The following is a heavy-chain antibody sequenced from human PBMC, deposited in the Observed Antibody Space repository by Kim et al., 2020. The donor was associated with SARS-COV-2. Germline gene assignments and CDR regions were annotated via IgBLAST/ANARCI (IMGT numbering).Heavy chain of an antibody. D-gene: IGHD3-10*01. CDR1: GFTFSSYS. CDR2: ISSSSSYI. CDR3: ARATGYYYGSGRPNFDY. J-gene: IGHJ4*02. Sequence: GGSLRLSCAASGFTFSSYSMNWVRQAPGKGLEWVSSISSSSSYIYYADSVKGRFTISRDNAKNSLYLQMNSLRAEDTAVYYCARATGYYYGSGRPNFDYWGQGTLVTVSS. V-gene: IGHV3-21*01.